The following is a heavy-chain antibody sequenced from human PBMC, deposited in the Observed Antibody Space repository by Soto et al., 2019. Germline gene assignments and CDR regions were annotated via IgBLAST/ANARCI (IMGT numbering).Heavy chain of an antibody. V-gene: IGHV3-30*03. CDR2: ISYDGSNT. CDR1: GVSFNSYD. J-gene: IGHJ5*02. Sequence: QAHLVESGGGVVQPGTSLRLSCAASGVSFNSYDMHWVRQAPGKGPEWVAIISYDGSNTYYSDSVRGQFTISRDNSKDTLYLQMHSLRSEDTAIYYCARISRYCSGGDCHAWGQGTQVTVSS. D-gene: IGHD2-15*01. CDR3: ARISRYCSGGDCHA.